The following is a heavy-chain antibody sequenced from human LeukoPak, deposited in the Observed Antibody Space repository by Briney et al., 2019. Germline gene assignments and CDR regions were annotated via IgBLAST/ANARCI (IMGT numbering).Heavy chain of an antibody. Sequence: SVKVSCKASGGTFSSYAISWVRQAPGQGLEWMGGIIPIFGTANYAQKFQGRVTITADESTSTAYMELSSLRSEDTAVYYCARELEGTYRAVAGTGGDYWGQGTLVTVSS. CDR1: GGTFSSYA. D-gene: IGHD6-19*01. CDR2: IIPIFGTA. CDR3: ARELEGTYRAVAGTGGDY. J-gene: IGHJ4*02. V-gene: IGHV1-69*13.